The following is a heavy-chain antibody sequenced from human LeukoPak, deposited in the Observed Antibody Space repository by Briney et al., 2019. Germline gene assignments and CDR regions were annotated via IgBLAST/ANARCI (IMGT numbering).Heavy chain of an antibody. Sequence: PSETLSLTCAVYGGSFSGYYRSWIRQPPGKGLEWIGEINHSGSTNYNPSLKSRVTISVDTSKNQFSLKLSSVTAADTAVYYCARGLTTVTTFRSHPLLYWGQGTLVTVSS. V-gene: IGHV4-34*01. CDR1: GGSFSGYY. J-gene: IGHJ4*02. CDR3: ARGLTTVTTFRSHPLLY. CDR2: INHSGST. D-gene: IGHD4-17*01.